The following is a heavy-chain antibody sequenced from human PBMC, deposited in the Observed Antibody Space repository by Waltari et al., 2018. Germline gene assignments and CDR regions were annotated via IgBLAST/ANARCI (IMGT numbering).Heavy chain of an antibody. V-gene: IGHV3-7*01. D-gene: IGHD2-15*01. J-gene: IGHJ3*02. CDR3: ARDPRGGGDAFDI. CDR1: GFTFSRDW. Sequence: EVQLVESGGGLVQPGGSLRLSCAASGFTFSRDWMSWVRQAPGKGLEWVANIKQDGSGKYYVDSVKGRFTISRDNAKNSLYLQMNSLRAEDTAVYYCARDPRGGGDAFDIWGQGTMVTVSS. CDR2: IKQDGSGK.